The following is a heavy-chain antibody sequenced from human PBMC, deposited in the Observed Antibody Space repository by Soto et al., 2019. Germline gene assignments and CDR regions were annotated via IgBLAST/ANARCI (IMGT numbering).Heavy chain of an antibody. CDR2: ISSSSSTI. V-gene: IGHV3-48*02. J-gene: IGHJ3*02. Sequence: GWSLRLSCASSGFTFISYSMNWVRQAPGKGLEWVSYISSSSSTIYYADSVKGRFTISRDNAKNSLYLQMNSLRDEDTAVYYCARGPPPIKGAFDIWGQGTMVTVSS. CDR1: GFTFISYS. CDR3: ARGPPPIKGAFDI.